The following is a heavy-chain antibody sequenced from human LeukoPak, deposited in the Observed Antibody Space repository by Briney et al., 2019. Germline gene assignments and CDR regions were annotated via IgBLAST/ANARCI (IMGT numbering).Heavy chain of an antibody. CDR1: GYTFTGYY. J-gene: IGHJ6*02. CDR2: INPNSDGT. CDR3: ARESIVGATRDYYYYGMDV. Sequence: ASVKVSCKASGYTFTGYYMHWVRQAPGQGLEWMGWINPNSDGTNYAQKFQGWVTMTRDTSISTAYMELSRLRSDDTAVYYCARESIVGATRDYYYYGMDVWGQGTTVTVSS. V-gene: IGHV1-2*04. D-gene: IGHD1-26*01.